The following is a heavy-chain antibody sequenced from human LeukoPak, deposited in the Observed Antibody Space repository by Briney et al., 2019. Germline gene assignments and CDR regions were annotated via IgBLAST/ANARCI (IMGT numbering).Heavy chain of an antibody. CDR1: GYTFTSYA. D-gene: IGHD4-17*01. J-gene: IGHJ6*04. CDR2: INAGNGNT. CDR3: ASSHGDYYYYGMDV. Sequence: GASVKVSCKASGYTFTSYAMHWVRQAPGQRLEWMGWINAGNGNTKYSQKFQGRVTITRVTSASTAYMELSSLRSEDTAVYYCASSHGDYYYYGMDVWGKGTTVTVSS. V-gene: IGHV1-3*01.